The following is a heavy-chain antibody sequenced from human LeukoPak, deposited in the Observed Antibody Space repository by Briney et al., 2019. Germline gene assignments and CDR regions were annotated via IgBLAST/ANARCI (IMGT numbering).Heavy chain of an antibody. J-gene: IGHJ5*02. V-gene: IGHV3-48*01. CDR2: ISSASNTI. Sequence: GGSLRLSCAASGFTFSIYSMNWVRQAPGKGLEWISYISSASNTIYYADSVKGRFTISRDNAKNSVYLQMNSLRAEDTAMYYCARDGWFGNYNWFDPWGQGTLVTVSS. CDR1: GFTFSIYS. D-gene: IGHD3-10*01. CDR3: ARDGWFGNYNWFDP.